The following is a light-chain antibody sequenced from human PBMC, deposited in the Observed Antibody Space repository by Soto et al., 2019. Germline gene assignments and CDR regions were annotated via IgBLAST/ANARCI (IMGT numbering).Light chain of an antibody. J-gene: IGKJ2*01. CDR3: QQYNSYPYT. Sequence: DIQMTQSPSSLSASIGDRVTITCRASQGIRNYLAWFQQKPGKVPKSLISAASSLQSGVPSKFSGSGSGTDFTLTIGSLQPEDFATYYCQQYNSYPYTFGQGTKLEIK. V-gene: IGKV1-16*02. CDR1: QGIRNY. CDR2: AAS.